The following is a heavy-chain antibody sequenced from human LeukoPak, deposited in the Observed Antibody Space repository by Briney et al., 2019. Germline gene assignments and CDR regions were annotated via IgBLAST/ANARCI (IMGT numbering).Heavy chain of an antibody. CDR1: GGTFSSYT. V-gene: IGHV1-69*02. CDR3: ARSLGATHDAFDI. Sequence: SVKVSCKASGGTFSSYTISWVRQAPGQGLEWMGRIIPILGIANYAQKFQGRVTITADKATSTAYMELSSLRSEDTAVYYCARSLGATHDAFDIWGQGTMVTVSS. CDR2: IIPILGIA. D-gene: IGHD1-26*01. J-gene: IGHJ3*02.